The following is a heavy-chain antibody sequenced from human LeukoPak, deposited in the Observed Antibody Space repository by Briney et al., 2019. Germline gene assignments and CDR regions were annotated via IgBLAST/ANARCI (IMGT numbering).Heavy chain of an antibody. D-gene: IGHD2-8*01. CDR3: ARGGVAGGFDL. V-gene: IGHV3-74*01. CDR2: INSDGSTT. CDR1: GFTFRSYW. J-gene: IGHJ3*01. Sequence: GGSLRLSCATSGFTFRSYWMPWVRQAPGKGLVWVSGINSDGSTTSFADSVKGRFTISRDNAKNTLYLQMNSLRADDTAVYYCARGGVAGGFDLWGQGTMVAVSS.